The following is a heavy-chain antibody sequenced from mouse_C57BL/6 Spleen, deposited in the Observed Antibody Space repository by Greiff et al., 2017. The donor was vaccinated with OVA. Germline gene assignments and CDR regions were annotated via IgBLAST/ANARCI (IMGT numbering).Heavy chain of an antibody. V-gene: IGHV5-4*01. CDR2: ISDGGSYT. CDR3: AREDGFYYGYEEAY. CDR1: GFTFSSYA. Sequence: EVKLVESGGGLVKPGGSLKLSCAASGFTFSSYAMSWVRQTPEKRLEWVATISDGGSYTNYPDNVKGRFTISTDNAKNNLYLQMSHLKSKNTAIYYCAREDGFYYGYEEAYWGQGTLVTVSA. J-gene: IGHJ3*01. D-gene: IGHD2-2*01.